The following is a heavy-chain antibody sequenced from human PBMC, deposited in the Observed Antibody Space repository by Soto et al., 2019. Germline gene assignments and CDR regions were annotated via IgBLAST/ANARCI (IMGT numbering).Heavy chain of an antibody. J-gene: IGHJ4*02. V-gene: IGHV3-23*01. D-gene: IGHD5-12*01. CDR2: ISGSGGST. CDR3: AKDSPSFFVVATINHY. CDR1: GFTFSSYA. Sequence: SLRLSCAASGFTFSSYAMSWVRQAPGKGLEWVSAISGSGGSTYYADSVKGRFTISRDNSKNTLYLQMNSLRAEDTAVYYCAKDSPSFFVVATINHYWGQGTLVTVSS.